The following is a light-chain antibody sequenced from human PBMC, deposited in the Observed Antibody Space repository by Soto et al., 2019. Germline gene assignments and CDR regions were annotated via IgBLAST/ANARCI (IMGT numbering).Light chain of an antibody. CDR1: QSNSDT. V-gene: IGKV3-15*01. J-gene: IGKJ1*01. Sequence: ETVMTQSPATLSVSPGGRATLSCRASQSNSDTLAWYQHKPGQAPRLLIHGASTRATGFPARFSGSGSGTDFTLTMSSLQSEDFAVYYCQQYNNWPWTFDQGTKVEIK. CDR3: QQYNNWPWT. CDR2: GAS.